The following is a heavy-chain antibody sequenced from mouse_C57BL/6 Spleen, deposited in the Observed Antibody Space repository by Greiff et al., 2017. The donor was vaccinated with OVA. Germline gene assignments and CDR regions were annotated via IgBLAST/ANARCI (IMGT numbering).Heavy chain of an antibody. CDR2: IDPSDSYT. CDR3: ACWDSSGDGDY. J-gene: IGHJ2*01. D-gene: IGHD3-2*02. CDR1: GYTFTSYW. V-gene: IGHV1-50*01. Sequence: QVQLQQPGAELVKPGASVKLSCKASGYTFTSYWMQWVKQRPGQGLEWIGEIDPSDSYTNYNQKFKGKATLTVDTSSSTAYMQLNSLTSEDSAVDYCACWDSSGDGDYWGQGTTLTVSS.